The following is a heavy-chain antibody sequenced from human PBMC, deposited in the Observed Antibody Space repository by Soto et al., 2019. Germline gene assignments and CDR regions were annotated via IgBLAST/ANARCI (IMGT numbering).Heavy chain of an antibody. CDR2: INPNGGST. J-gene: IGHJ4*02. D-gene: IGHD1-20*01. CDR3: ARGEYNWNNWYYSDY. V-gene: IGHV1-46*01. CDR1: ADTFTSYY. Sequence: VKVSCKAPADTFTSYYIHWVRQAPGHGLEWIGIINPNGGSTRFAQTFQGRITMTTDTSTSTAYMELSSLRSEDTAVYYCARGEYNWNNWYYSDYWGQGNLVTVSS.